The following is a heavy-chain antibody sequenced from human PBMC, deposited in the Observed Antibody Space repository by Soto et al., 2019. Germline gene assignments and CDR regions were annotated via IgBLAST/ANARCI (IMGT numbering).Heavy chain of an antibody. CDR3: ARSPGYSYGDY. J-gene: IGHJ4*02. D-gene: IGHD5-18*01. CDR1: GYTFTSYY. Sequence: ASVKVSCKASGYTFTSYYMHWVRQAPGQGPEWMGIINPSGGSTSNAQKFQGRLTMTRDTSTSTAYMELSSLRSEDTAVYYCARSPGYSYGDYWGQGTLVTVSS. V-gene: IGHV1-46*01. CDR2: INPSGGST.